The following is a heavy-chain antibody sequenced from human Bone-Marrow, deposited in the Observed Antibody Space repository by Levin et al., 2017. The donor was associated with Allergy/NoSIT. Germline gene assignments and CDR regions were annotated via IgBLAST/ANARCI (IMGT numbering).Heavy chain of an antibody. CDR3: ARERAYWTRNSGGMDV. CDR1: GSTFTSYG. D-gene: IGHD1-1*01. Sequence: PGGSLRLSCKASGSTFTSYGISWVRQAPGQGLEWMGWISAYNGNTNYAQNLQGRVTMTTDTSTSTAYMELRSLRSDDTAVYYWARERAYWTRNSGGMDVWGQGTTVTVSS. CDR2: ISAYNGNT. J-gene: IGHJ6*02. V-gene: IGHV1-18*01.